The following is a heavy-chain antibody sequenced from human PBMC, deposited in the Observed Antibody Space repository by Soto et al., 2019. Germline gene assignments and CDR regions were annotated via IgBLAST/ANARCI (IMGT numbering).Heavy chain of an antibody. CDR3: ARVPPGTSYVEH. V-gene: IGHV3-74*03. CDR1: GYTFSGYW. J-gene: IGHJ1*01. Sequence: GGSLRLSCAASGYTFSGYWMHWVRQPPGKGLVWVAHINSDASSTMYADSVKGRFTISRDNAKDTLYLQMNSLRAEDTAVYYCARVPPGTSYVEHWGRGTLVTVSS. D-gene: IGHD3-16*01. CDR2: INSDASST.